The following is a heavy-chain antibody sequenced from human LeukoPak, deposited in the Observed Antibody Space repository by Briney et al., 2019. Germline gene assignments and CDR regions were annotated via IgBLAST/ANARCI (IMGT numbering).Heavy chain of an antibody. CDR1: GYTFTGYY. CDR2: INPSSGGT. D-gene: IGHD1-26*01. CDR3: ARVGHSGSWNLFDY. Sequence: ASVKVSCKASGYTFTGYYMHWVRQAPGQGLEWMGWINPSSGGTNYAQKFQGRVTMTRDTSISTAYMELSRLRSDDTAVYYCARVGHSGSWNLFDYWGQGTLVTVSS. V-gene: IGHV1-2*02. J-gene: IGHJ4*02.